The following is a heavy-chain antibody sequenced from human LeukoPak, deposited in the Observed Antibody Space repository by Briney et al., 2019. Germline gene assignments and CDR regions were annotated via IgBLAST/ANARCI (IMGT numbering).Heavy chain of an antibody. D-gene: IGHD3-22*01. V-gene: IGHV4-39*01. CDR3: ARHPLITMIVDF. Sequence: SETLSLTCTVSGGSISSSSYYWGWIRQPPGKGLEWIGSIFHSGSTYHNSSLKSRVTISVHTSKNQFSLKLTSVIAADTAVYFCARHPLITMIVDFWGQGTLVTVSS. J-gene: IGHJ4*02. CDR2: IFHSGST. CDR1: GGSISSSSYY.